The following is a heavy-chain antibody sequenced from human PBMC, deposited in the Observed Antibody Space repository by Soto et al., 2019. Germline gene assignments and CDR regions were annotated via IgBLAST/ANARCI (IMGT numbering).Heavy chain of an antibody. CDR1: GYTFTSYD. V-gene: IGHV1-8*01. CDR3: ARVYRYYDISTGYYYYYYGMDV. CDR2: MNPNSGNT. J-gene: IGHJ6*02. D-gene: IGHD3-9*01. Sequence: ASVKVSCKASGYTFTSYDINWVRQATGQGLEWMGWMNPNSGNTGYAQKFQGRVTMTRNTSISTAYMELSSLRSEDTAVYYCARVYRYYDISTGYYYYYYGMDVWGQGTTVTV.